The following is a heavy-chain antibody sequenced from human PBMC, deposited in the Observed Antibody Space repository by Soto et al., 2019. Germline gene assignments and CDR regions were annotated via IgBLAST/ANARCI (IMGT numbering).Heavy chain of an antibody. D-gene: IGHD1-7*01. Sequence: SETLSLTCAVSGYSISSGYYWGWIRQPPGKGLGWIGSIYHSGSTYYNPSLKSRVTISVDTSKNQFSLKLSSVTAADTAVYYCATGYNWNSDAFDIWGQGTMVTVSS. CDR3: ATGYNWNSDAFDI. CDR2: IYHSGST. J-gene: IGHJ3*02. CDR1: GYSISSGYY. V-gene: IGHV4-38-2*01.